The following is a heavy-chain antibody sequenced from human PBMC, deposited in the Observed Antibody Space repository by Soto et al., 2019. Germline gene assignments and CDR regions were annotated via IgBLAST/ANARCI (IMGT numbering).Heavy chain of an antibody. CDR2: IYYSGST. V-gene: IGHV4-59*01. CDR3: AMALPRSSSWSGMDV. J-gene: IGHJ6*02. Sequence: PSETLSLTCTVSGGSISSYYWSWIRQPPGKGLEWIGYIYYSGSTNYNPSLKSRVTISVDTSKNQFSLKLSSVTAADTAVYYCAMALPRSSSWSGMDVWGQGTTVTVSS. CDR1: GGSISSYY. D-gene: IGHD6-13*01.